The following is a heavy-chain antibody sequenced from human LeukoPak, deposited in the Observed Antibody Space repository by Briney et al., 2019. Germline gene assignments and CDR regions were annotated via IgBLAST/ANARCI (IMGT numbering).Heavy chain of an antibody. D-gene: IGHD3-10*01. CDR1: GGSISTYY. J-gene: IGHJ4*02. CDR2: IFHSGDT. CDR3: ARDSYYGSFDY. Sequence: RASETLSLTCTVAGGSISTYYWSWIRQSPGKGLEWIGNIFHSGDTYYNPSLESRVTISVDTSKNQFSLKLSSVTAADTAVYYCARDSYYGSFDYWGQGTLVTVSS. V-gene: IGHV4-59*12.